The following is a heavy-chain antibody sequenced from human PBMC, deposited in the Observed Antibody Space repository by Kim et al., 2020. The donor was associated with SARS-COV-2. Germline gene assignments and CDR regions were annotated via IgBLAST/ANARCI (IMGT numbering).Heavy chain of an antibody. CDR2: ISYDGSNK. CDR1: GFTFSSYG. V-gene: IGHV3-30*03. J-gene: IGHJ4*02. CDR3: ASSIVATIVGGYDY. Sequence: GGSLRLSCAASGFTFSSYGMHWVRQAPGKGLEWVAVISYDGSNKYYADSVKGRFTISRDNSKNTLYLQMNSLRAEDTAVYYCASSIVATIVGGYDYLCQG. D-gene: IGHD5-12*01.